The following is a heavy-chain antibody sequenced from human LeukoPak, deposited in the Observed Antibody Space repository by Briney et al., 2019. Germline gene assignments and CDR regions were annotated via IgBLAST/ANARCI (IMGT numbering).Heavy chain of an antibody. D-gene: IGHD6-13*01. Sequence: SETLSLTCAVYGGSFSGYYWSWIRQPPGKGLEWIGEINHGGSTNYNPSLKSRVTISVDTSQNQFSLRLSSVTAADTADCARGRYVTTRGGAAAGFLDYWGQGTLVTVST. CDR2: INHGGST. CDR1: GGSFSGYY. J-gene: IGHJ4*02. V-gene: IGHV4-34*01. CDR3: ARGRYVTTRGGAAAGFLDY.